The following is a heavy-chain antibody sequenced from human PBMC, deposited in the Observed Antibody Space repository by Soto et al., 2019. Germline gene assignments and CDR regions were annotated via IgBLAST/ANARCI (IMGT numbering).Heavy chain of an antibody. Sequence: GGSLRLSCAASGFTFSSYAMSWVSQAPGRGLEWVSAISGSGDTSYYADSVKGRFTISRDISKNTLYLQMNSLRAEDTAVYYCGALRYFDWLQGFDYWGQGALVTVSS. CDR2: ISGSGDTS. D-gene: IGHD3-9*01. J-gene: IGHJ4*02. CDR3: GALRYFDWLQGFDY. V-gene: IGHV3-23*01. CDR1: GFTFSSYA.